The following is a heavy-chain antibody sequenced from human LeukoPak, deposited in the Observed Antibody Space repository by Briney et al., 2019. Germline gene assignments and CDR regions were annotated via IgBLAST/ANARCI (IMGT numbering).Heavy chain of an antibody. CDR1: GGSISNYY. CDR2: IYYSGST. Sequence: SETLSLTCTVSGGSISNYYWTWIRQHPGKGLEWIGYIYYSGSTYYNPSLKSRVTISVDTSKNQFSLKLSSVTAADTAVYYCARGEWQDNWFDPWGQGTLVTVSS. D-gene: IGHD3-3*01. CDR3: ARGEWQDNWFDP. J-gene: IGHJ5*02. V-gene: IGHV4-59*06.